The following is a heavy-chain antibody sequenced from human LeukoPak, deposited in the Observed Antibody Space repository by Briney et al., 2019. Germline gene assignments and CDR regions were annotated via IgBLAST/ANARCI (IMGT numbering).Heavy chain of an antibody. V-gene: IGHV1-8*03. D-gene: IGHD6-19*01. J-gene: IGHJ5*02. CDR1: GYTFTTYD. Sequence: ASVKVSCKASGYTFTTYDINWVRQATGQGLEWMGWLNPNNGNTGYAQKFQGRVTITRSTSINTAYMELSSLRSEDTAVDYCARMTVSGRDNWFDPWGQGPLVTVSS. CDR3: ARMTVSGRDNWFDP. CDR2: LNPNNGNT.